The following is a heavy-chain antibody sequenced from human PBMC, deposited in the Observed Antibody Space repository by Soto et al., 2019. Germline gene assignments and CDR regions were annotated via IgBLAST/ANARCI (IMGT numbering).Heavy chain of an antibody. CDR1: GYTFTNYG. Sequence: QVQLVQSGAEVKKPGASVKVSCKASGYTFTNYGINWVRQASGQGLEWMGWMNPNSGNTGYAQKFQGRVTMTRNTSISTAYMQLSSLRSEDTAVYYCARAPPESGFDYWGPGTLVTVSS. CDR2: MNPNSGNT. V-gene: IGHV1-8*01. CDR3: ARAPPESGFDY. J-gene: IGHJ4*02. D-gene: IGHD3-10*01.